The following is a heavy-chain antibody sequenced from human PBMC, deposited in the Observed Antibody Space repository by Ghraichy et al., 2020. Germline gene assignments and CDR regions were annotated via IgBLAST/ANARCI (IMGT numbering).Heavy chain of an antibody. CDR3: ARDRDWAFDY. J-gene: IGHJ4*02. Sequence: ETLSLTCADSGFVCSSYSRNWLRQAPGKGLEWVSYITTTGSATSTADSVKGRFTISRDNSKNSLSLQMDSLRDDDTAVYYCARDRDWAFDYWGQGTLVTVSS. V-gene: IGHV3-48*02. CDR1: GFVCSSYS. D-gene: IGHD3/OR15-3a*01. CDR2: ITTTGSAT.